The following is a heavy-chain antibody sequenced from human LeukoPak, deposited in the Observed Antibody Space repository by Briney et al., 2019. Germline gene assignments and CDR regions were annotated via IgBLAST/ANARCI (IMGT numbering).Heavy chain of an antibody. CDR2: INPSGGST. Sequence: ASVKVSCKASGYTFTSYYMHWVRQAPGQGLEWMGIINPSGGSTSYAQKFQGRVTMTRDTSTSTVCMELSSLRSEDTAVYYCATEPPYRYGMDVWGQGTTVTVSS. V-gene: IGHV1-46*01. CDR1: GYTFTSYY. CDR3: ATEPPYRYGMDV. D-gene: IGHD3-16*02. J-gene: IGHJ6*02.